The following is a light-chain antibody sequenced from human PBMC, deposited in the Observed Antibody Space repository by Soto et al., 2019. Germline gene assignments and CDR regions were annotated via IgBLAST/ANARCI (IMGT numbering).Light chain of an antibody. CDR2: DVS. Sequence: QSALTQPRSVSGSPGQSVTISCTGTSSDVGAYNYVSWYQQHPGKVPKLMIYDVSRRPSGVPDRFSGSKSGNTASLTISGLQADDEADIYCCSYAGSYTLVFGGGTKLTVL. CDR1: SSDVGAYNY. CDR3: CSYAGSYTLV. V-gene: IGLV2-11*01. J-gene: IGLJ3*02.